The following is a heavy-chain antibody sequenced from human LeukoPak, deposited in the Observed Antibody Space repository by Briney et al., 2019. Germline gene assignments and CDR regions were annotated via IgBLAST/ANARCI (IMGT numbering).Heavy chain of an antibody. J-gene: IGHJ4*02. Sequence: GGSLRLSCAASGFTFSSYWMSWVRQAPGKGLEWVSSISSSSSYIYYADSVKGRFTISRDNAKNSLYLQMNSLRAEDTAVYYCARVLTIAAAGRRYDYWGQGTLVTVSS. CDR1: GFTFSSYW. CDR3: ARVLTIAAAGRRYDY. CDR2: ISSSSSYI. D-gene: IGHD6-13*01. V-gene: IGHV3-21*01.